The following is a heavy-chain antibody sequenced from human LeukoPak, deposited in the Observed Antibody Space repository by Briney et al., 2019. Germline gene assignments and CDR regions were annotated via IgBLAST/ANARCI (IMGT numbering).Heavy chain of an antibody. D-gene: IGHD3-10*01. CDR3: ARGQSNGVWFGELLYDSWSWFDP. V-gene: IGHV1-8*03. Sequence: GASVKVSCKASGYTFTSYDINWVRQATGQGLEWMGWMNPNSGNTGYAQKFQGRVTITRNTSISTAYMELSSLRSEDTAVYYCARGQSNGVWFGELLYDSWSWFDPWGQGTLVTVSS. CDR1: GYTFTSYD. CDR2: MNPNSGNT. J-gene: IGHJ5*02.